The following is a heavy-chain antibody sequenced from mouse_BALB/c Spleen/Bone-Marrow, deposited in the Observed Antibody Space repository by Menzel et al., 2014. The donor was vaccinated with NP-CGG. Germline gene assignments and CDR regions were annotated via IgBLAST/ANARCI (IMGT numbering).Heavy chain of an antibody. CDR3: ARGYNYAMDY. CDR2: IYPGNGDT. J-gene: IGHJ4*01. Sequence: QVQLKDSGAELVKPGASVKMSCKASGYTFTSYNMHWVKQTPGQGLEWIGSIYPGNGDTSNNQKFKGKATLTADKSSSTAFMQLSSLTSEDSAVYYCARGYNYAMDYWCQGSSVTVSS. V-gene: IGHV1-12*01. D-gene: IGHD3-1*01. CDR1: GYTFTSYN.